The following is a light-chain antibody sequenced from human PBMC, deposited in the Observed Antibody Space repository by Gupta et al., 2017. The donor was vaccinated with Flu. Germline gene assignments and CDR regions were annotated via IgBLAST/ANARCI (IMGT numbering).Light chain of an antibody. J-gene: IGKJ3*01. CDR3: QQRSNWPLT. V-gene: IGKV3-11*01. Sequence: EVVLTQSPATLSLSPGERATLSCRASQSVSRYLAWYQQKPGQDPRLLMYDASSRATGIPARFSGSGSGTDFTLTISSLEPEDFAVYYCQQRSNWPLTFGHGTKVDIK. CDR1: QSVSRY. CDR2: DAS.